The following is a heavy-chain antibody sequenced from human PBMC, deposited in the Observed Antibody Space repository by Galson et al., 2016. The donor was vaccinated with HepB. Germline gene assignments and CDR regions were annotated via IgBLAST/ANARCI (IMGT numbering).Heavy chain of an antibody. J-gene: IGHJ4*02. D-gene: IGHD3-16*01. Sequence: SLRLSCAASGFTFSSFEMNWVRQAPGKGLEWVSYISSSVSTIYYADSVKGRFTISRDNAKNSLYLQMNSLRAEDTALYYCAKDLGKSVGTIDYWGQGALVTVSS. V-gene: IGHV3-48*03. CDR1: GFTFSSFE. CDR2: ISSSVSTI. CDR3: AKDLGKSVGTIDY.